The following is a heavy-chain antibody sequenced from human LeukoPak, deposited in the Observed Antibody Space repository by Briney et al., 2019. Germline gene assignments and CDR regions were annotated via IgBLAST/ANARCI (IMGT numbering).Heavy chain of an antibody. V-gene: IGHV3-23*01. Sequence: GGSLRLSCAASGFTVSSNNLAWVRQAPGKGLEWVSAISGSGGSTYYAESVKGRFTISRDSSKNTLYLQMNSLRAEDTAVYYCAKGYYDSSGYYVIGAFDIWGQGTMVTVSS. D-gene: IGHD3-22*01. CDR2: ISGSGGST. CDR1: GFTVSSNN. J-gene: IGHJ3*02. CDR3: AKGYYDSSGYYVIGAFDI.